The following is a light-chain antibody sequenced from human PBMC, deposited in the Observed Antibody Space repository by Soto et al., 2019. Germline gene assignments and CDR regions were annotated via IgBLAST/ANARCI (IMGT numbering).Light chain of an antibody. Sequence: QSVLTQPPSASGSPGQSVTISCTGTSSDVGGYKYVSWYQQYPGKAPKLMIYEVTKRPSGVPDRFSGSKSGNTASLTVSGRQAEEEADYYCTSYVGNDIWVFGGGTQLTVL. CDR3: TSYVGNDIWV. J-gene: IGLJ3*02. V-gene: IGLV2-8*01. CDR1: SSDVGGYKY. CDR2: EVT.